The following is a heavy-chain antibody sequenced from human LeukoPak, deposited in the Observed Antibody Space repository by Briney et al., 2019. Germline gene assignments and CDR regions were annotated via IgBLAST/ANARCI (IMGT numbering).Heavy chain of an antibody. Sequence: SETLSLTCTVSGDSISSYYWSWIRQPAGKGLEWIWRMYVSGSTNYNPSLKSRVTMSVDTSKNQFSLKMTSVTAADTAFYYCARDMVRGVKAYLSWFDPWGQGILVTVST. CDR2: MYVSGST. J-gene: IGHJ5*02. V-gene: IGHV4-4*07. CDR1: GDSISSYY. D-gene: IGHD3-10*01. CDR3: ARDMVRGVKAYLSWFDP.